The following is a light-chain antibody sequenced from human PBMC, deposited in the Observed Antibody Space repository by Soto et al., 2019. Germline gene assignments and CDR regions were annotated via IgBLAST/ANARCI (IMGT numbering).Light chain of an antibody. J-gene: IGKJ1*01. V-gene: IGKV3-15*01. CDR3: QQYDNGRT. Sequence: EIVMTQSPATLSVSPGERATLSCRASQGISFNLAWYQQRPGQAPRFLIYGASLRATGIPARFSGSGSGTEFTLTISSLQSEDFAVYYCQQYDNGRTFGQGTKVEVK. CDR2: GAS. CDR1: QGISFN.